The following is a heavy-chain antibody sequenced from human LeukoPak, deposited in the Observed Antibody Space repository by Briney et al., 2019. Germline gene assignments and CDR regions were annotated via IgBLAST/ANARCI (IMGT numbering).Heavy chain of an antibody. V-gene: IGHV3-23*01. CDR2: ISGSGGST. J-gene: IGHJ4*02. CDR3: AREGGRVATKTTYFDY. D-gene: IGHD5-24*01. CDR1: GFTFSSYA. Sequence: GGSLRLSCAASGFTFSSYAMSWVRQAPGKGLEWVSAISGSGGSTYYADSVKGRFTISRDNSKNTLYLQMNSLRAEDTAVYYCAREGGRVATKTTYFDYWGQGTLVTVSS.